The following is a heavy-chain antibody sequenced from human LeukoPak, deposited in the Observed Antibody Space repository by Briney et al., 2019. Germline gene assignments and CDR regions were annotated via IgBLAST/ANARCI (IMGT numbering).Heavy chain of an antibody. CDR2: INIKTGTP. CDR3: ARRSPSADAFDI. V-gene: IGHV7-4-1*02. Sequence: ASVKVSCKASGYTFNRNAINWVRQAPGQGLEWMGWINIKTGTPTYAQGFTGRFVFSLDISVTTAYLQISNLKAEDTAFYYCARRSPSADAFDIWGQGTMVTVSS. CDR1: GYTFNRNA. J-gene: IGHJ3*02.